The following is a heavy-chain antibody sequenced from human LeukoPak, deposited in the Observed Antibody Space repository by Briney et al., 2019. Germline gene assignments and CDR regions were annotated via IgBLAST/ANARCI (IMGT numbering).Heavy chain of an antibody. V-gene: IGHV1-69*13. D-gene: IGHD6-6*01. CDR3: ARDSIAARGGFDY. CDR1: GGTFSSYA. Sequence: GASVKVSCKASGGTFSSYAISWVRQAPGQGLEWMGGIIPIFGTANYAQKFQGRVTITADESTSTAYMELSSLRSEDTAVYDCARDSIAARGGFDYWGQGTLVTVSS. CDR2: IIPIFGTA. J-gene: IGHJ4*02.